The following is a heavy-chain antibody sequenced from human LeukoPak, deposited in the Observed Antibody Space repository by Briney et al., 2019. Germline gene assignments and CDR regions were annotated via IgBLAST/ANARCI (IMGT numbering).Heavy chain of an antibody. D-gene: IGHD6-19*01. J-gene: IGHJ6*02. CDR1: GFTFSSYG. CDR2: IWYDGSNK. CDR3: ARDFSTAVAEYYYYYYGMDV. V-gene: IGHV3-33*01. Sequence: PGGSLRLSCAASGFTFSSYGMHWVRQAPGKGLEWVAVIWYDGSNKYYADSVKGRFTISRDNSKNTLYLQMNSLRAEDTAVYYCARDFSTAVAEYYYYYYGMDVWGQGTTVTVSS.